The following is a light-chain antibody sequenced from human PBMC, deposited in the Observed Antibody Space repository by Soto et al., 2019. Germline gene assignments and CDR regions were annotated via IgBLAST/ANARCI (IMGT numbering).Light chain of an antibody. Sequence: EIVLTQSPATLSLSPGERATLSCRASQSVSTYLGWYQQNPGQAPRLLIYDASNRVTGIPARFSGSGSGTDFTLTISSLEPEDFAVYYCQQRTSCPLTFGVGTKVEIK. V-gene: IGKV3-11*01. CDR1: QSVSTY. J-gene: IGKJ4*01. CDR2: DAS. CDR3: QQRTSCPLT.